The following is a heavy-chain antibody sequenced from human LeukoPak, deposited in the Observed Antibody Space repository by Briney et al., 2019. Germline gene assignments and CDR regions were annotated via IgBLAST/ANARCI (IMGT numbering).Heavy chain of an antibody. Sequence: LSLTCTVSGGSISSGGYYWSWIRQPPGKGLEWIGYIYHSGSTYYNPSLKSRVTISVDRSKNQFSLKLSSVTAADTAVYYCARSGGTRVVPALFDYWGQGTLVTVSS. J-gene: IGHJ4*02. CDR3: ARSGGTRVVPALFDY. D-gene: IGHD2-2*01. V-gene: IGHV4-30-2*01. CDR1: GGSISSGGYY. CDR2: IYHSGST.